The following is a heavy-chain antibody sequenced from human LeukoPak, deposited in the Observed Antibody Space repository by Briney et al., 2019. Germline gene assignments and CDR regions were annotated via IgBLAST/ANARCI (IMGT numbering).Heavy chain of an antibody. J-gene: IGHJ4*02. CDR1: GGSISSDY. CDR3: ARVRPWYSSSWYYFDY. CDR2: IYYRGST. D-gene: IGHD6-13*01. Sequence: PSETLSLTCTVCGGSISSDYWSWIRQPPGKGLEWIGYIYYRGSTNYNPSLKSRVTISVDTSKNQFSLKLSSVTAADTAVYYCARVRPWYSSSWYYFDYWGQGTLVTVSS. V-gene: IGHV4-59*01.